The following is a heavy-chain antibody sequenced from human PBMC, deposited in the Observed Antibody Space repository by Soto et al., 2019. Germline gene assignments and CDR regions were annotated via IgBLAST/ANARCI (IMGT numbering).Heavy chain of an antibody. CDR1: GFTFSRYA. J-gene: IGHJ3*02. CDR2: ISASGGST. Sequence: DVELLESGGGLGQPGGFLRLSCAASGFTFSRYAMSWVRQAPGKGLEWVAAISASGGSTNYADSVKGRFAISRDTSKDTMYLRLNSLRAEDTAVYYCAKDRGIYYGAGSDYIWGRGTLVTVSS. D-gene: IGHD3-10*01. CDR3: AKDRGIYYGAGSDYI. V-gene: IGHV3-23*01.